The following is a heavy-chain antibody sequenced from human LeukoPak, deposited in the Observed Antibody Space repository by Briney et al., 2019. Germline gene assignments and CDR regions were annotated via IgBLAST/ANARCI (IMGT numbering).Heavy chain of an antibody. V-gene: IGHV4-4*07. D-gene: IGHD2-2*01. J-gene: IGHJ4*02. CDR1: GGSISSYY. CDR3: ARSGTLGYCSSTSCRDATASDY. Sequence: SETLSLTCTVSGGSISSYYWSWIRQPAGKGLEWIGRIYTSGSTNYNPSLKSRVTISVDTSKNQFSLKLSSVTAAGTAVYYCARSGTLGYCSSTSCRDATASDYWGQGTLVTVSS. CDR2: IYTSGST.